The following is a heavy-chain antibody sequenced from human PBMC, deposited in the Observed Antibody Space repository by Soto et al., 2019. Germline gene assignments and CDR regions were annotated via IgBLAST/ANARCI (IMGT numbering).Heavy chain of an antibody. CDR2: IIPIFGSA. D-gene: IGHD3-22*01. V-gene: IGHV1-69*01. J-gene: IGHJ6*02. Sequence: QVQLVQSGAEVKKPGSSVKVSCKASGGTFSSYAISWVRQAPGQGLEWMGGIIPIFGSANYAQTFQGRVTITADESRSTAYMDLSSLRSEDTAVYYCARRADYYDSSGYPGYYYYGVDVWGQGTTVTVSS. CDR3: ARRADYYDSSGYPGYYYYGVDV. CDR1: GGTFSSYA.